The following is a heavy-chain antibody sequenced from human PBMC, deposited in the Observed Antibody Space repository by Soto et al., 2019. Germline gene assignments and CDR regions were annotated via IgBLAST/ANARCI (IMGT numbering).Heavy chain of an antibody. CDR2: IRSKAYGGTT. D-gene: IGHD3-3*01. CDR3: TRERFLEWLLAHDAFDI. CDR1: GFTFGDYA. J-gene: IGHJ3*02. Sequence: QPGGSLRLSCTASGFTFGDYAMSWVRQAPGKGLEWVGFIRSKAYGGTTEYAASVKGRFTISRDDSKSIAYLQMNSLKTEDTAVYYCTRERFLEWLLAHDAFDIWGQGTMVTVSS. V-gene: IGHV3-49*04.